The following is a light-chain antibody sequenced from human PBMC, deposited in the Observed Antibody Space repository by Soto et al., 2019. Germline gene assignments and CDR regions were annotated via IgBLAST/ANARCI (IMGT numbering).Light chain of an antibody. J-gene: IGKJ4*01. V-gene: IGKV3-15*01. CDR3: QQYYNWPQLT. CDR2: GAY. CDR1: QSGSSS. Sequence: IVVTQSPATLPVSRGETVTLSCRVSQSGSSSLAWYQQKPCQAPRPLISGAYTRATGIPARFSGSGSGTEFTLTISGLQSEDFAVYYCQQYYNWPQLTFGGGTRVEIE.